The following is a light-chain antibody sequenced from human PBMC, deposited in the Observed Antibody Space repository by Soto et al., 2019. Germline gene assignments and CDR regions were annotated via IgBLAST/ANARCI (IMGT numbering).Light chain of an antibody. CDR1: QGIRNE. CDR2: AVS. J-gene: IGKJ1*01. CDR3: LQHNTYPWT. Sequence: DIQMTQSPSSLSASVGDRVTITCRASQGIRNELAWYQQKSGKATKRLIYAVSSLQTGVPSRFSGSGSGTEFTLTISSLQPEDFATYYCLQHNTYPWTFGQGTKLEIK. V-gene: IGKV1-17*01.